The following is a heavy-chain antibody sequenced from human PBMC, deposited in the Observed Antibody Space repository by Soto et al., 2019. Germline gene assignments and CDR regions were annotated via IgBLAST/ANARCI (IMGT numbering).Heavy chain of an antibody. CDR1: GYTFTSYD. CDR3: ATDMTYYYDSSGYLHPDY. CDR2: MNPNSGNT. J-gene: IGHJ4*02. D-gene: IGHD3-22*01. Sequence: ASVKVSCKASGYTFTSYDINWVRQATGQGLEWMGWMNPNSGNTGYAQKFQGRVTMTRNTSISTAYMELSSLRSEDTAVYYCATDMTYYYDSSGYLHPDYWGQGTLVTVSS. V-gene: IGHV1-8*01.